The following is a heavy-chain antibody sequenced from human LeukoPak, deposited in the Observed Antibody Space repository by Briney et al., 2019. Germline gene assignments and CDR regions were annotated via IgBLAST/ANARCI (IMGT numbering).Heavy chain of an antibody. CDR1: GFAVSSNY. CDR2: IYSGGST. V-gene: IGHV3-66*01. J-gene: IGHJ4*02. CDR3: ARDLRYFDWYYFAY. D-gene: IGHD3-9*01. Sequence: GGSLRLSCAASGFAVSSNYMSWVRQAPGKGLEWVSVIYSGGSTYYAASVKGRFTISRDNSKNTLYLQMNSLRAEDTAVYYCARDLRYFDWYYFAYWGQGTLVTVSS.